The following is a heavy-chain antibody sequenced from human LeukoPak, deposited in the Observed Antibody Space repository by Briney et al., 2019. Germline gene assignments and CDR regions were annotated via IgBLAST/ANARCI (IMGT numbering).Heavy chain of an antibody. J-gene: IGHJ4*02. CDR1: GYSISSGYY. CDR2: IYHSGST. Sequence: PSETLSLTCTVSGYSISSGYYWGWIRQPPGKWLEWIGSIYHSGSTYYNPSLKSRVTISVDTSKNQFSLKLSSVTAADTAVYYCARESPRSYYDSSGYDGDYWGQGTLVTVSS. V-gene: IGHV4-38-2*02. CDR3: ARESPRSYYDSSGYDGDY. D-gene: IGHD3-22*01.